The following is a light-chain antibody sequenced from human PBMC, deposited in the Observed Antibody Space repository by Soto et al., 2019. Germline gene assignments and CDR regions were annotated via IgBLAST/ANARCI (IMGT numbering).Light chain of an antibody. Sequence: EIVLTQSPATLSLSPGERATLSCRASQRVSSYLAWYQQKPAQAPRLLIYDASNRATGIPARFSGSGSGTDFTLTISSLEPEDFAVYYCQQRSNWPPYTFGQGTKLEIK. CDR2: DAS. CDR1: QRVSSY. CDR3: QQRSNWPPYT. J-gene: IGKJ2*01. V-gene: IGKV3-11*01.